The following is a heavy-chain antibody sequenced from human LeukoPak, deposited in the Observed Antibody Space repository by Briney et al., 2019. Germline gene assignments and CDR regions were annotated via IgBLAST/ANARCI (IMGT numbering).Heavy chain of an antibody. D-gene: IGHD3-3*01. J-gene: IGHJ4*02. CDR1: GFTFDDYA. Sequence: PGGSLRLSCAASGFTFDDYAMHWVRQAPGKGLEWVSGISWNSGSIGYADSVKGRFTISRDNAKNSVSLQMNSPRAEDTAVYYCARSEKNYDFWTGEDYWGQGTLVTVSS. CDR3: ARSEKNYDFWTGEDY. CDR2: ISWNSGSI. V-gene: IGHV3-9*01.